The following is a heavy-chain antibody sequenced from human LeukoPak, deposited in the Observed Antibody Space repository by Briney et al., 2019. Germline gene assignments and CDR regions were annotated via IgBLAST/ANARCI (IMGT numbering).Heavy chain of an antibody. V-gene: IGHV3-21*01. J-gene: IGHJ6*02. Sequence: GGSLRLSCAVSGFTFSRYSMNWVRQAPGKGLEWVSVISGGSTSTFYADSVKGRLTISRDNAKNSLYLQMDSLRAEDTAVYYCARNTPSLSTNGMDVWGQGTAVTVSS. CDR3: ARNTPSLSTNGMDV. D-gene: IGHD3-3*02. CDR1: GFTFSRYS. CDR2: ISGGSTST.